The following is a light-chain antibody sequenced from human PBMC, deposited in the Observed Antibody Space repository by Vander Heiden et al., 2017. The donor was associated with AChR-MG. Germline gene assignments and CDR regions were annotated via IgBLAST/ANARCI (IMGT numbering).Light chain of an antibody. CDR2: DMS. J-gene: IGKJ1*01. V-gene: IGKV3-15*01. CDR1: QRISSN. CDR3: QQYNDWPRT. Sequence: EIVMTQSPAALSVSPGERATLSCRASQRISSNLAWYQQKPGQAPRLIIYDMSTRATGLPARFSGSGSGTEFTLTISSLQSEDCAVYYCQQYNDWPRTFGQGTKVEI.